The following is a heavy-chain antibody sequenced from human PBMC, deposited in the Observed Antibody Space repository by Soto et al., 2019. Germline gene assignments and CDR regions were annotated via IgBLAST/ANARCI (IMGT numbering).Heavy chain of an antibody. V-gene: IGHV3-21*01. J-gene: IGHJ6*03. CDR2: ISSSSSYI. CDR1: GFTFSSYS. Sequence: EVQLVESGGGLVKPGGSLRLSCAASGFTFSSYSMNWVRQAPGKGLEWVSSISSSSSYIYYADSVKGRFTISRDNAKNSLYLQMNSLRAEDTAVYYCARVPYSGYDSQLGLYYYYYMDVWGKGTTVTVSS. CDR3: ARVPYSGYDSQLGLYYYYYMDV. D-gene: IGHD5-12*01.